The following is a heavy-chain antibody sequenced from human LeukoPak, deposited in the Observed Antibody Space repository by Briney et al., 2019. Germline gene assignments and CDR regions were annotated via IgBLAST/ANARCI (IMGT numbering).Heavy chain of an antibody. CDR3: VRDYGGSSGAFDL. D-gene: IGHD4-23*01. V-gene: IGHV3-21*01. J-gene: IGHJ3*01. Sequence: PGESPRLSCRASGFIFSSYALNWVRRAPGQGLEWVSSISSSSGDIYYTDSVKGRFTISRDNARKSLYLQMNSLRVEDTAVYYCVRDYGGSSGAFDLWGQGTMVTVSS. CDR1: GFIFSSYA. CDR2: ISSSSGDI.